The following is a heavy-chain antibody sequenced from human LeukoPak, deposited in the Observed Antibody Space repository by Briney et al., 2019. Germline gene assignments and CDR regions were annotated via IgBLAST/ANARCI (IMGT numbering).Heavy chain of an antibody. V-gene: IGHV4-4*07. CDR3: ARERDTLEHSSWYYYNIRRRSLYYFDY. Sequence: PSETLSLTCTVSGGSISSYYWNWIRQPAGKGLEWIGRIYTSGSTNYNPSLKSRVTMSVDTSKNQFSLKLSSVTAADTAVYYCARERDTLEHSSWYYYNIRRRSLYYFDYWGQGTLVTVSS. J-gene: IGHJ4*02. CDR2: IYTSGST. D-gene: IGHD6-13*01. CDR1: GGSISSYY.